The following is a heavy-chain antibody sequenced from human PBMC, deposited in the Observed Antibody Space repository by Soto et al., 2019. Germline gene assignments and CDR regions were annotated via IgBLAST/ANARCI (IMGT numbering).Heavy chain of an antibody. V-gene: IGHV3-23*01. J-gene: IGHJ5*02. D-gene: IGHD6-19*01. CDR3: AKRWVAAPGDWFDP. Sequence: EVQLLESGGGLVQAGGSLGLSCAASGFTFSSYAMSWVRQVPGKGLEGVSAISGSGGSTYYADSVKGQFTLSRDNSKHTLYLQMNSLRAEDTAVYYCAKRWVAAPGDWFDPWGQGTLVTVS. CDR2: ISGSGGST. CDR1: GFTFSSYA.